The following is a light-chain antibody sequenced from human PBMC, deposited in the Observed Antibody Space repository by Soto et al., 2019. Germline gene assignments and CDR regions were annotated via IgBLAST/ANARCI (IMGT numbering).Light chain of an antibody. J-gene: IGKJ4*01. Sequence: DIHMTQSPSSVSASVGDRVTITCRASQGISSWLAWYQQKPGKAPKLLIYTVFSLQSGVPSRFSGSGSQAEFTLTISSLQPEDFSTYYCQQANSFPLTFGGGTKVEIK. CDR2: TVF. CDR3: QQANSFPLT. CDR1: QGISSW. V-gene: IGKV1-12*01.